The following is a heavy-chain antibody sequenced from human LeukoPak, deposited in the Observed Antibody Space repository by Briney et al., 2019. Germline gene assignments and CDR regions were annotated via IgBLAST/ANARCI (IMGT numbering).Heavy chain of an antibody. CDR3: ARAPPRYYYGSGSRTGRDY. CDR2: INHSGST. V-gene: IGHV4-34*01. J-gene: IGHJ4*02. CDR1: GGSFSGYY. Sequence: PSETLSLTCAVYGGSFSGYYWSWIRQPRGKGLEWIGEINHSGSTNYNPSLKSRVTISVDTSKNQFSLKLSSVTAADTAVYYCARAPPRYYYGSGSRTGRDYWGQGTLVTVSS. D-gene: IGHD3-10*01.